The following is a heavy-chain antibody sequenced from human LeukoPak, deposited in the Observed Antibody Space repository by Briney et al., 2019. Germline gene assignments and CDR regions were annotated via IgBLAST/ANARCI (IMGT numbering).Heavy chain of an antibody. D-gene: IGHD3-10*01. CDR3: ARVYRGAFFDY. J-gene: IGHJ4*02. CDR2: INHSGST. Sequence: SETLSLTCAVYGGSFSGYYWSWIRQPPGKGLEWIGEINHSGSTNYNPSLKSRVTISVDTSKNQFSLKLSSVTAADTAVYYCARVYRGAFFDYWGQGTLVTVSS. V-gene: IGHV4-34*01. CDR1: GGSFSGYY.